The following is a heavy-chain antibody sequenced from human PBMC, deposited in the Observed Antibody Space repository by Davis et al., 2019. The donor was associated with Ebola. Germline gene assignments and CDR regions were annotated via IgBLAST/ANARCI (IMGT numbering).Heavy chain of an antibody. Sequence: SETLSLTCAVYGGSFSGYYWSWIRQPPGKGLEWIGEINHSGSTNYNPSLKSRVTISVDTSKNQFSLKLSSVTAADTAVYYCARGGYFDYWGQGTLITVSS. J-gene: IGHJ4*02. CDR1: GGSFSGYY. CDR3: ARGGYFDY. CDR2: INHSGST. V-gene: IGHV4-34*01.